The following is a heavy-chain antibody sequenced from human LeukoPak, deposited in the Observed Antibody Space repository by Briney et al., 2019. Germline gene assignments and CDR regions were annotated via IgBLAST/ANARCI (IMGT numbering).Heavy chain of an antibody. J-gene: IGHJ4*02. CDR1: GYSFTSYY. D-gene: IGHD3-10*02. CDR3: VPMLDYFDY. V-gene: IGHV1-46*01. Sequence: ASVKVSCKASGYSFTSYYMHWVRQAPGQGFEWTGIINPSGGSTSYAQKFQGRVTMTRDTSTSTVYMELSSLRSEDTAVYYCVPMLDYFDYWGQGTLVTVSS. CDR2: INPSGGST.